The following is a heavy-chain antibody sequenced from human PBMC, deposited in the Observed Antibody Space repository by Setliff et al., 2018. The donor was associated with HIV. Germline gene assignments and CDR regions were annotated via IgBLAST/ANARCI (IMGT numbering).Heavy chain of an antibody. D-gene: IGHD3-10*01. Sequence: SETLSLTCAIYGGPFSGYYWSWIRQDPGKGLEWVAEVNPDGTTNYNPSLRSRVAMSADKSKNQFSLRLSSATAAYTAIYYCARSGYISGTHYNFRRNWFDPWSQGSLVTVSS. V-gene: IGHV4-34*01. J-gene: IGHJ5*02. CDR3: ARSGYISGTHYNFRRNWFDP. CDR2: VNPDGTT. CDR1: GGPFSGYY.